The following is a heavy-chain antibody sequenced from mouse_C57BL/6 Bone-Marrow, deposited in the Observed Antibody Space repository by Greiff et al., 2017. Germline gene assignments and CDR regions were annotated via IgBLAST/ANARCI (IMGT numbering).Heavy chain of an antibody. Sequence: QVQLQQPGAELVRPGSSVKLSCKASGYTFTSYWMDWVKQRPGQGLEWIGNIYPSDSETHSNQKFKDKATLTVDKSSSTAYMQLSSLTSEDSAVYDFEREGGNCSSSAWFAYWGQGTLVTVSA. D-gene: IGHD1-1*01. CDR2: IYPSDSET. V-gene: IGHV1-61*01. J-gene: IGHJ3*01. CDR1: GYTFTSYW. CDR3: EREGGNCSSSAWFAY.